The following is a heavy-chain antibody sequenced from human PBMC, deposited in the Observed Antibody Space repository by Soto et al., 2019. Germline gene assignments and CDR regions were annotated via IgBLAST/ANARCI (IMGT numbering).Heavy chain of an antibody. D-gene: IGHD6-6*01. CDR1: GFTFSDYY. Sequence: QVQLVESGGGLVKPGGSLRLSCAASGFTFSDYYMSWIRQAPGKGLEWVSYINTSGSTIFYADSVKGRFTISRDNAKNSLYLHMNTLSAKDTAVYYCASGLVAAQPSYWGQGTLVTVSS. J-gene: IGHJ4*02. V-gene: IGHV3-11*01. CDR3: ASGLVAAQPSY. CDR2: INTSGSTI.